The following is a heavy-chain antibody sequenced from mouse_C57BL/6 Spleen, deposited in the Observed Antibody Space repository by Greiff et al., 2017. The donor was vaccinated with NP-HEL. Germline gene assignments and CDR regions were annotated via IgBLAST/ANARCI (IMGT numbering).Heavy chain of an antibody. J-gene: IGHJ3*01. Sequence: QVQLQQSGAELARPGASVKLSCKASGYTFTSYGISWVKQRTGQGLEWIGEIYPRSGNTYYNEKFKGKATLTADKSSSTAYMELRSLTSEDSAVYFCATPHYYGSSYWFAYWGQGTLVTVSA. CDR3: ATPHYYGSSYWFAY. V-gene: IGHV1-81*01. CDR1: GYTFTSYG. D-gene: IGHD1-1*01. CDR2: IYPRSGNT.